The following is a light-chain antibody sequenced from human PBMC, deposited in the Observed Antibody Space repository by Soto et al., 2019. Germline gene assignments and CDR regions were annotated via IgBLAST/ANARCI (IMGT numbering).Light chain of an antibody. CDR3: QQPSNRLIT. Sequence: EIVLTQSASALSLSTGESATLSCRASQSVTKYLVWYQQKPGQAPRLLISDASYRATGIPARFSGAGSGTDFTLTISILEPEDFTLYYCQQPSNRLITFGQGTRLDIK. V-gene: IGKV3-11*01. CDR1: QSVTKY. CDR2: DAS. J-gene: IGKJ5*01.